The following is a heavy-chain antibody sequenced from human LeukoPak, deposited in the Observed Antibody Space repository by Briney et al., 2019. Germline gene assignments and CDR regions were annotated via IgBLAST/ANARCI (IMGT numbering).Heavy chain of an antibody. J-gene: IGHJ5*02. V-gene: IGHV3-23*01. CDR3: ARDLGRYYDTSDNWFDP. Sequence: GGSLRLSCAASGFTFSSYAMSWVRQAPGKGLEWVSAISGSGGSTYYADSVKGRFTISRDNSKNTLNLQMNSLRAEDTAVYYCARDLGRYYDTSDNWFDPWGQGTLVTVSS. D-gene: IGHD3-22*01. CDR2: ISGSGGST. CDR1: GFTFSSYA.